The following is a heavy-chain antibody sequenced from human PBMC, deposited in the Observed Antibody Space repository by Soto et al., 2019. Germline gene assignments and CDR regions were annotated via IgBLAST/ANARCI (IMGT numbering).Heavy chain of an antibody. V-gene: IGHV4-61*01. D-gene: IGHD5-18*01. CDR1: GGSVSSGSYY. CDR2: IYYSGST. J-gene: IGHJ5*02. Sequence: SETLSLTCTVSGGSVSSGSYYWSWIRQPPGKGLEWIGYIYYSGSTNYNPSLKSRVTISVDTSKNQFSLKLSSVTAADTAVYYCTTEYRDGSPAWGQGTLVTVSS. CDR3: TTEYRDGSPA.